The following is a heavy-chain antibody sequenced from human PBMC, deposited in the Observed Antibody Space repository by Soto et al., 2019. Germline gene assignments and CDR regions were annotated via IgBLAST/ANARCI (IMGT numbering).Heavy chain of an antibody. CDR3: ARAGTYYYGTGSPYFYGMEV. V-gene: IGHV1-18*04. D-gene: IGHD3-10*01. CDR2: ISGYNGNT. CDR1: GYTFTSYG. J-gene: IGHJ6*02. Sequence: VQLVQSGAEVKKPGASVKVSCKASGYTFTSYGVSWVRQAPGQGLEWMGWISGYNGNTNYAQKLQGRVTMTTDTSTSTAYMELRSLRSDDTAVYYCARAGTYYYGTGSPYFYGMEVWYQGNTVTVSS.